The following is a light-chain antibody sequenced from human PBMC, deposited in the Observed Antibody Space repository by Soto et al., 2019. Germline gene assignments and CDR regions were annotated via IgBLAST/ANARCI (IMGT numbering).Light chain of an antibody. Sequence: EIVLTQSPGTLSLSPGERATLSCRASQTVSSNFLAWFQQKPGQAPRFVIYGASSRATGIPDRFSGSGSGTDFTLTINRLEPEEFAVYYCQQYGSSPLTFGGGTKVEIK. V-gene: IGKV3-20*01. CDR1: QTVSSNF. CDR2: GAS. CDR3: QQYGSSPLT. J-gene: IGKJ4*01.